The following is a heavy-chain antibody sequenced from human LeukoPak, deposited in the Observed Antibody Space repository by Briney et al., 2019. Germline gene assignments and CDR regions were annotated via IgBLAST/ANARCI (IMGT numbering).Heavy chain of an antibody. CDR2: FDPEDGET. D-gene: IGHD4-17*01. J-gene: IGHJ5*02. V-gene: IGHV1-24*01. Sequence: ASVKVSCKVSGYTLTELSMHWVRQAPGKGLEWMGGFDPEDGETIYAQKFQGRVTMTEDTSTDTAYMELSSLRSEDTAVYYCARCSYDYGDYRNWFDPWGQGTLVTVSS. CDR3: ARCSYDYGDYRNWFDP. CDR1: GYTLTELS.